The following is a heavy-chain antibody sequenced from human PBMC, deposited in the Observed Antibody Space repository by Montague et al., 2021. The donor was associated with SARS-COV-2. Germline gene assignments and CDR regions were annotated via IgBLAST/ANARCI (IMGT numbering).Heavy chain of an antibody. V-gene: IGHV4-34*12. Sequence: SETLSLTCAVYGGSFREYCWSWIRRPPGKGLAWIGEIIHSGSTKYNPSLESRVTMSVDTSKKQFSLNLTSVTAADTGVYYCARTEIAGYGMDIWGQGITVTVS. J-gene: IGHJ6*02. CDR2: IIHSGST. CDR3: ARTEIAGYGMDI. CDR1: GGSFREYC. D-gene: IGHD6-13*01.